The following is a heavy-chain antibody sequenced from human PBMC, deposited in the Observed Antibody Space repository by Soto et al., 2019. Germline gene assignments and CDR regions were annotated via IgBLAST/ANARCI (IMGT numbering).Heavy chain of an antibody. V-gene: IGHV1-46*03. CDR1: AYTFTSYY. Sequence: QVQLVQSGAEVKKPGASVKVSCKASAYTFTSYYMHWVRQAPGQGLEWMGIINPSGGSTSYAQKFQGRVTMTRDTSTSTVYMELSSLRSEDTAVYYCARAFRYCSGGSCTDYWGQGTLVTVSS. CDR2: INPSGGST. CDR3: ARAFRYCSGGSCTDY. J-gene: IGHJ4*02. D-gene: IGHD2-15*01.